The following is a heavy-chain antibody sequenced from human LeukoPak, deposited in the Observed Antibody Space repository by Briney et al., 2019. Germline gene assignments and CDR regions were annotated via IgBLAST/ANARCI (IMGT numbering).Heavy chain of an antibody. V-gene: IGHV3-74*01. J-gene: IGHJ4*02. Sequence: GGSLRLSCAASGFTFNNYWMHWVRQAPGKGLVWVSRINSDGSATSYADSVNGRFTISSDNAKNTLYLQMNTPRAEDTAVYFCARDLAGAYCDSSCYYYANWGQGSLVTVSS. CDR3: ARDLAGAYCDSSCYYYAN. D-gene: IGHD3-22*01. CDR1: GFTFNNYW. CDR2: INSDGSAT.